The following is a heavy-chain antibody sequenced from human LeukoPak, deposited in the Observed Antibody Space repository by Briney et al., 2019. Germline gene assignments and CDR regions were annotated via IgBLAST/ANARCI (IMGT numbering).Heavy chain of an antibody. Sequence: PGGSLRLSCAASGFTFRSYVMHWVRQAPGKGLEYVSAISSNGGRTYYANSVKGRLTISRDNPKNTLYLQMGSLRAEDMGVYYCARSVAVANDYYYYGMDVWGQGTTVTVSS. D-gene: IGHD6-19*01. CDR1: GFTFRSYV. J-gene: IGHJ6*02. CDR2: ISSNGGRT. CDR3: ARSVAVANDYYYYGMDV. V-gene: IGHV3-64*01.